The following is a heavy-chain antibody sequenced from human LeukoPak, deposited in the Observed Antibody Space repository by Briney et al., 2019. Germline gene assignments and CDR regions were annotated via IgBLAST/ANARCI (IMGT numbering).Heavy chain of an antibody. V-gene: IGHV4-59*02. J-gene: IGHJ4*02. CDR1: GASVSSYY. D-gene: IGHD3-22*01. CDR3: ARYYADVNGYYYYYDY. CDR2: SAHTGSS. Sequence: LETLSLTCTVSGASVSSYYWSWIRKPPGKGLEWIGFSAHTGSSSYNPSLKGRVSISVDKSMNHFSLRLTSVTTADTAVYYCARYYADVNGYYYYYDYWGQGTLVTVSS.